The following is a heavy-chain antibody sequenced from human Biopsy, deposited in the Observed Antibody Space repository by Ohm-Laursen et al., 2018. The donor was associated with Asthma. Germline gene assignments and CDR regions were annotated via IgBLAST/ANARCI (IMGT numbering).Heavy chain of an antibody. D-gene: IGHD6-6*01. J-gene: IGHJ2*01. CDR2: IYYSGRT. V-gene: IGHV4-39*02. CDR1: GDAMSTSGSY. Sequence: SDTLSLTCIVSGDAMSTSGSYWGWIRQSPGKGLEWIGSIYYSGRTNYNPSLESRVTISADTSKNPFSLKVTSVTAADTAVYYCARAVSSSSYWYFDLWGRGDLVTVSS. CDR3: ARAVSSSSYWYFDL.